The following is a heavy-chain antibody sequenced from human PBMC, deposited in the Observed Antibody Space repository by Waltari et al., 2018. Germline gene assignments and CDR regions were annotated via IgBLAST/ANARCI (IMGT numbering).Heavy chain of an antibody. CDR3: ARVSEGDYYYYYGMDV. D-gene: IGHD3-16*01. CDR1: GGTFSSYA. Sequence: QVQLVQSGAEVKKPGSSVKVSCKASGGTFSSYAISWVRQAPGQGLEWMGRIIPIVGTANYAQKFQGRVTITADKSTSTAYMELSSLRSEDTAVYYCARVSEGDYYYYYGMDVWGQGTTVTVSS. V-gene: IGHV1-69*08. CDR2: IIPIVGTA. J-gene: IGHJ6*02.